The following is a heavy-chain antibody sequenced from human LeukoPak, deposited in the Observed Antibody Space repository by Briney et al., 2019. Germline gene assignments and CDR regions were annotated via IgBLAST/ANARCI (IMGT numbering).Heavy chain of an antibody. D-gene: IGHD3-10*01. Sequence: PGGSLRLSCAASGFTVSNYDMNWVRQAPGKGLEWVAYISGSGYRIYYAGSVKGRFTISRDNARKSLYLQMNGLRAEDTGTYYCAREGSSYAPSQPFFFDFWGQGTLVTVSS. V-gene: IGHV3-48*03. CDR3: AREGSSYAPSQPFFFDF. J-gene: IGHJ4*02. CDR1: GFTVSNYD. CDR2: ISGSGYRI.